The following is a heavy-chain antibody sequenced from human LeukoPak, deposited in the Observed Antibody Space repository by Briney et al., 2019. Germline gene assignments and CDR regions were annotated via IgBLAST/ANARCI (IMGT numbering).Heavy chain of an antibody. CDR1: GGSFSGYY. J-gene: IGHJ4*02. V-gene: IGHV4-34*01. CDR3: ARGRYSSSYYDY. CDR2: INHSGST. Sequence: SETLSLTCAVYGGSFSGYYWSWIRQPPRKGLEWMGEINHSGSTNYNPSLKSRVTISVDTSKNQFSLKLSSVTAADTAVYYCARGRYSSSYYDYWGQGTLVTVSS. D-gene: IGHD6-6*01.